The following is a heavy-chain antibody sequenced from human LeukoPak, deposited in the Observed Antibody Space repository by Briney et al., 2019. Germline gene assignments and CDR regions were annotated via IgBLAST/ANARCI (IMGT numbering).Heavy chain of an antibody. V-gene: IGHV3-43*02. D-gene: IGHD4/OR15-4a*01. CDR3: AKEVEIGASFDI. J-gene: IGHJ3*02. Sequence: GGSLRLSCAASGFTFDDYAMHWVRQAPGRGLEWVSLISGDGGSTYYADSVKGRFTISRDNSKTSMYLQMNSLRTEDTALYYCAKEVEIGASFDIWGQGTMVTVSS. CDR2: ISGDGGST. CDR1: GFTFDDYA.